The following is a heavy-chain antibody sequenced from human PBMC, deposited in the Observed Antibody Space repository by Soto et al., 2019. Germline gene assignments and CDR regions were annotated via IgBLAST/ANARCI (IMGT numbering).Heavy chain of an antibody. Sequence: GXLRLSGSRAGVNVSSYGRSRILAATGKGLEWVSAISGSGGSTYYADSVKGRFTISRDNSKNTLYLQMNSLRAEDTAVYYCAKDLPPMGGWYNDYWGQGTLVIVSS. CDR1: GVNVSSYG. CDR2: ISGSGGST. V-gene: IGHV3-23*01. J-gene: IGHJ4*02. CDR3: AKDLPPMGGWYNDY. D-gene: IGHD6-19*01.